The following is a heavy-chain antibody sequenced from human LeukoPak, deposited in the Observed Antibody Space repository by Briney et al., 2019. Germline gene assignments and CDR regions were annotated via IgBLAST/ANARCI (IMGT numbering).Heavy chain of an antibody. D-gene: IGHD3-22*01. CDR1: GDSIRSYY. CDR2: IYYSGST. V-gene: IGHV4-59*01. Sequence: SETLSLTCTVSGDSIRSYYWNWIRQPPGKGLEWIGYIYYSGSTNYNPSLKSRVTMSIDTSKNQLSLKLSSVTAADTAVYYCARGQGRFDYDSSGYYITDLDYWGQGTLVTVSS. CDR3: ARGQGRFDYDSSGYYITDLDY. J-gene: IGHJ4*02.